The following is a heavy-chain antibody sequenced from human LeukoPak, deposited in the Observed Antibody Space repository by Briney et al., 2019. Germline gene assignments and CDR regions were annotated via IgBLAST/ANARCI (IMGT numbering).Heavy chain of an antibody. CDR3: AKTYSGSYYYYYYYYHMDV. CDR1: GFTFSSYA. D-gene: IGHD1-26*01. Sequence: GGSLRLSCAAPGFTFSSYAMSWVRQAPGKGLEWVSAISGSGGSTYYADSVKGRFTISRDNSKNTLYLQMNSLRAEDTAVYYCAKTYSGSYYYYYYYYHMDVWGKGTTVTVSS. J-gene: IGHJ6*03. CDR2: ISGSGGST. V-gene: IGHV3-23*01.